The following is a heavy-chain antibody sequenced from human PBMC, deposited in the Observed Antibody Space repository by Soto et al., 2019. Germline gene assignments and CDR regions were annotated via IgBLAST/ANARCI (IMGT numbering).Heavy chain of an antibody. Sequence: SETLSLTCSFSCASIISFNWNWVRQPAGKGPEWVGRLNIAGTINYNPSLKSRITMSMDTSKNQISLHLRSVTAADTAIYYCARDRGEYTSSWFWYFSHWGHGTLVTVPS. CDR3: ARDRGEYTSSWFWYFSH. D-gene: IGHD6-13*01. J-gene: IGHJ2*01. CDR1: CASIISFN. CDR2: LNIAGTI. V-gene: IGHV4-4*07.